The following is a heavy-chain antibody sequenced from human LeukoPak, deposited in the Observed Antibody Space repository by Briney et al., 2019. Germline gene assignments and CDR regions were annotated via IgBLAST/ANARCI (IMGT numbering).Heavy chain of an antibody. Sequence: PSETLSLTCTVSGGSISSSSYYWGWIRQPPGKGLEWIGSIYYSGSTYYNPSLKSRVTISVDTSKNQFSLKLNSVTPEDTAVYYCARDRDGLSGAADQNWFDPWGQGTLVTVSS. D-gene: IGHD2-15*01. J-gene: IGHJ5*02. CDR2: IYYSGST. CDR1: GGSISSSSYY. V-gene: IGHV4-39*02. CDR3: ARDRDGLSGAADQNWFDP.